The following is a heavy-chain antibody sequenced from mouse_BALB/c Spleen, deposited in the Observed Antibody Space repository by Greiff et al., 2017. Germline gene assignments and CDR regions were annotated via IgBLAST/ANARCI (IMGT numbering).Heavy chain of an antibody. CDR2: INPGSGGT. Sequence: QVQLQQSGAELVRPGTSVKVSCKASGYAFTNYLIEWVKQRPGQGLEWIGVINPGSGGTNYNEKFKGKATLTADKSSSTAYMQLSSLTSDDSAVYFCARRYGNYALYYFDYWGQGTTLTVSS. J-gene: IGHJ2*01. V-gene: IGHV1-54*01. D-gene: IGHD2-1*01. CDR1: GYAFTNYL. CDR3: ARRYGNYALYYFDY.